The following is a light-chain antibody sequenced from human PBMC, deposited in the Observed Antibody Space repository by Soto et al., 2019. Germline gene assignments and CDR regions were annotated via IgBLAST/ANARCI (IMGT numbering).Light chain of an antibody. CDR3: QQYKSYLPT. CDR2: GTS. V-gene: IGKV1-5*03. Sequence: DIQMTQSPSTLSAAVGDEVTITCRASQSIGSWLAWYQQKPGKAPKLLMYGTSRLESGVPSRFSGSGSGTEHTLTISSLQPDDFATYYSQQYKSYLPTFGQGTKVEIK. J-gene: IGKJ1*01. CDR1: QSIGSW.